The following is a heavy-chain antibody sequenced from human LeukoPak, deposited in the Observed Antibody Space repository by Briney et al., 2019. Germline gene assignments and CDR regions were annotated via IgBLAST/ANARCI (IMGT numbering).Heavy chain of an antibody. CDR3: ARSALELRYFDWLLSHFDY. Sequence: SSETLSLTCTVSGGSISSYYWSWIRQPPGKGLEWIGYIYYSGSTNYNPSLKSRVTISVDTSKNQFSLKLSSVTAADTAVYYCARSALELRYFDWLLSHFDYWGQGTLVTVSS. CDR1: GGSISSYY. D-gene: IGHD3-9*01. V-gene: IGHV4-59*12. CDR2: IYYSGST. J-gene: IGHJ4*02.